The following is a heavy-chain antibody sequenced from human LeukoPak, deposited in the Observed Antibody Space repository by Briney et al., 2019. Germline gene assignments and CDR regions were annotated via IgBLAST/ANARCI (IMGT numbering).Heavy chain of an antibody. V-gene: IGHV4-34*01. D-gene: IGHD3-10*01. CDR2: INHSGST. CDR1: GGSFSGYY. Sequence: SETLSLTCAVYGGSFSGYYWSWIRQPPGKGLEWIGEINHSGSTNYNPSLKSRVTISVDTSKNQFSLKLSSVTAADTAVYYCARGPINYYLNWFDPWGQGTLVTVSP. CDR3: ARGPINYYLNWFDP. J-gene: IGHJ5*02.